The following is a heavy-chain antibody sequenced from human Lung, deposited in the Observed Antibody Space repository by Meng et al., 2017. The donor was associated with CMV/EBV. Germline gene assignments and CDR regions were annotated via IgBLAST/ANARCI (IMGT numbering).Heavy chain of an antibody. CDR3: ARDFLFDPLFIFDY. Sequence: SGSAFTHYGMSWVRQAPGQGLEYMGYININTGDPIYAQGFAGRFVFSFDMSVSTAYLQIYNLQADDSAVYYCARDFLFDPLFIFDYWGQGTLVTVSS. J-gene: IGHJ4*02. V-gene: IGHV7-4-1*01. CDR1: GSAFTHYG. CDR2: ININTGDP. D-gene: IGHD2/OR15-2a*01.